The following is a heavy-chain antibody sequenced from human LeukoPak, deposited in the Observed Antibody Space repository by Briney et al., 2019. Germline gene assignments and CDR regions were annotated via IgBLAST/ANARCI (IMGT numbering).Heavy chain of an antibody. V-gene: IGHV1-2*02. CDR1: GYTFTGYY. CDR3: ERVHKRYCSSTSCYGY. CDR2: INPNSGGT. D-gene: IGHD2-2*01. Sequence: ASVKVSCKASGYTFTGYYMHWVRQAPGQGLEWMGWINPNSGGTNYAQKFQGRVTMTRDMFISTAYMELSRLRSDDTAVYYCERVHKRYCSSTSCYGYWGQGTLVTVSS. J-gene: IGHJ4*02.